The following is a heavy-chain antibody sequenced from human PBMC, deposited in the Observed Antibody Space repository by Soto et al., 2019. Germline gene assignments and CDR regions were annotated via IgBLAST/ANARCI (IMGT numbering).Heavy chain of an antibody. CDR2: ISSSSSTI. CDR1: GFTFSSYS. J-gene: IGHJ6*03. V-gene: IGHV3-48*01. Sequence: GGSLRLSCAASGFTFSSYSMNWVRQAPGKGLEWVSYISSSSSTIYYADSVKGRFTISRDNAKNSLYLQMNSLRAEDTAVYYCARVVVVVVAATQGPMDVWGKGTTVTVSS. D-gene: IGHD2-15*01. CDR3: ARVVVVVVAATQGPMDV.